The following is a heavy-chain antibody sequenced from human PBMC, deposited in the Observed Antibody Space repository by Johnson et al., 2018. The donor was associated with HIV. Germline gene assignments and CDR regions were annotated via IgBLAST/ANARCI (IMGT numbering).Heavy chain of an antibody. V-gene: IGHV3-66*01. J-gene: IGHJ3*01. D-gene: IGHD1-26*01. CDR2: IYSGGST. CDR3: ARGNVGGFDL. Sequence: VQLVESGGDLVQPGGSLRLSCAASGFTVSGNYMSWVRQAPGKGLEWVSVIYSGGSTQYADIVKGRFSISRDTSKNTVYLQMNSLRAEDTAVYYCARGNVGGFDLRGQGTTVTVSS. CDR1: GFTVSGNY.